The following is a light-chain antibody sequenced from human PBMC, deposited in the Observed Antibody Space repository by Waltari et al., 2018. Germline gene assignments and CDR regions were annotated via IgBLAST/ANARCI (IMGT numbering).Light chain of an antibody. CDR1: KLGDTY. V-gene: IGLV3-1*01. CDR3: QAWDSSTAV. CDR2: QDS. Sequence: SYELTQPPSVSVSPGQTASITCSGDKLGDTYACWYQQKPGQSPVLVIYQDSKRSSGIPERFSGSNSGNTATLTISGTQAMDEADYYCQAWDSSTAVFGGGTQLTVL. J-gene: IGLJ7*01.